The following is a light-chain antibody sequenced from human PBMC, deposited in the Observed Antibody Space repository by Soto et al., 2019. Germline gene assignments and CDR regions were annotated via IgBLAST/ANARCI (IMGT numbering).Light chain of an antibody. CDR2: LGS. CDR3: MQALQTPPT. CDR1: QSLLHANGYNY. V-gene: IGKV2-28*01. J-gene: IGKJ2*01. Sequence: DVVMTQSPLSLPVTPGEPASISCRSSQSLLHANGYNYLDWYLQKPGQSPQLLIYLGSNRASGVPDRFSGGGSGTDFTLKISRVEAEDVGLYYCMQALQTPPTFGQGTKLEIK.